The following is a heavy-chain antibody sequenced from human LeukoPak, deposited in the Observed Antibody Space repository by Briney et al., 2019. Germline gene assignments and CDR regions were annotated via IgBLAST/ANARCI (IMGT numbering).Heavy chain of an antibody. CDR2: ISSSSSTI. CDR1: GFTFSSYS. D-gene: IGHD2-8*01. J-gene: IGHJ4*02. CDR3: AEGYCTNGVCYFDY. Sequence: QPGGSLRLSCAASGFTFSSYSMNWVRQAPGKGLEWVSYISSSSSTIYYADSVKGRFTISRDNSKNTLYLQMNSLRAEDTAVYYCAEGYCTNGVCYFDYWGQGTLVTVSS. V-gene: IGHV3-48*01.